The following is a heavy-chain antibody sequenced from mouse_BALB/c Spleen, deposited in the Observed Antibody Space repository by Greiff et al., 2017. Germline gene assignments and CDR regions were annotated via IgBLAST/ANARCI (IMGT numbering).Heavy chain of an antibody. CDR3: TGGKDYYAMDY. Sequence: EVKVEESGTVLARPGASVKMSCKASGYTFTSYWMHWVKQRPGQGLEWIGAIYPGNSDTSYNQKFKGKAKLTAVTSTSTAYMELSSLTNEDSAVYYCTGGKDYYAMDYWGQGTSVTVSS. CDR1: GYTFTSYW. V-gene: IGHV1-5*01. CDR2: IYPGNSDT. J-gene: IGHJ4*01.